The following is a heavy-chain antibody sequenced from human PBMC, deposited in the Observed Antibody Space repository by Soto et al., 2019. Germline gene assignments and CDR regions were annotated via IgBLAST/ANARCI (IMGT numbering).Heavy chain of an antibody. V-gene: IGHV3-33*01. CDR1: GSIFSGYG. J-gene: IGHJ4*02. CDR2: IWDDGSNK. D-gene: IGHD1-7*01. CDR3: ARDGIGGTVFRGFCDY. Sequence: QKYLVESGGGVVQPGGSLRLSCVASGSIFSGYGMHWVRQAPGKGLEWVAVIWDDGSNKYYADSVKGRFTISRDNSKNMLDLQMDSLRAEDTAVYYCARDGIGGTVFRGFCDYWGQGTLVTVSS.